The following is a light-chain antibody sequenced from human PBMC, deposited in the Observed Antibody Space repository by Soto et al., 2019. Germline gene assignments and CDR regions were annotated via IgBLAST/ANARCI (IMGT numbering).Light chain of an antibody. CDR2: GAS. J-gene: IGKJ1*01. CDR1: QSVSSN. CDR3: QQRSKWPPWT. Sequence: EIVMTQSPATLSVSPGERATLSCRASQSVSSNLAWYQQKPGQAARLLIYGASSRATGIPDRFSGSGSGTDFTLTISRLEPEDFAVYYCQQRSKWPPWTFGQGTKV. V-gene: IGKV3D-20*02.